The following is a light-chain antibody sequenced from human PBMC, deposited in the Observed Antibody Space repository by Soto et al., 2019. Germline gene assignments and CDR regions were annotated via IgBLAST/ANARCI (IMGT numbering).Light chain of an antibody. V-gene: IGLV2-14*01. CDR2: DVR. CDR3: SSYTTISTYV. CDR1: SSDVGGYNY. Sequence: QSVLTQPASVSGSPGQSITISCTGTSSDVGGYNYVSWYQQHPGKAPKLMIYDVRNRPSGVSNRFSGSKSVNTASLTISGLQAEDEDDYYCSSYTTISTYVFGTGTMVTVL. J-gene: IGLJ1*01.